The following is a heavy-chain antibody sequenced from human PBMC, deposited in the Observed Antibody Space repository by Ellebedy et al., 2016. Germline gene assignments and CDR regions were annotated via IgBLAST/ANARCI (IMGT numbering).Heavy chain of an antibody. J-gene: IGHJ4*02. Sequence: GESLKISXAASGFTFSSYGMHWVRQAPGKGLEWVAVIWYDGSNKYYADSVKGRFTISRDNSKNTLYLQMNSLRAEDTAVYYCAKALTYELDYWGQGTLVTVSS. CDR3: AKALTYELDY. D-gene: IGHD5-12*01. V-gene: IGHV3-30*02. CDR1: GFTFSSYG. CDR2: IWYDGSNK.